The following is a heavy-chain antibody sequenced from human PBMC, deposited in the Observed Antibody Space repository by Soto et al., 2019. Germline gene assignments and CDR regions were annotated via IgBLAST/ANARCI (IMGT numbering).Heavy chain of an antibody. CDR2: LGGSNRDT. J-gene: IGHJ4*02. CDR3: ARPYSSSSSYFDY. V-gene: IGHV3-23*01. CDR1: GFTFSDYA. D-gene: IGHD6-6*01. Sequence: EEQLLQSGGGLVQPGGSLRLSCAASGFTFSDYAMSWVRQAPGKGLEWVSALGGSNRDTHYAASVEGRFTVSRDNSKSTLFLQMNSLRAEDTAVYYCARPYSSSSSYFDYWGQGTLVTVSS.